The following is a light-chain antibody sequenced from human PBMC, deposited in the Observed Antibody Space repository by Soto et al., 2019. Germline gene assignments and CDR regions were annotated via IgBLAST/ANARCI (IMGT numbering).Light chain of an antibody. Sequence: EIVLTQSPATLSLSPGEIATLSCRASQSLTNNYFAWYQQKLGRALRLLIDGASTSATGIPDRFSGSESGTGFTLTISRLEPEYVAVYYCQEYEAFVTFGQGTMVE. CDR3: QEYEAFVT. J-gene: IGKJ1*01. CDR2: GAS. CDR1: QSLTNNY. V-gene: IGKV3-20*01.